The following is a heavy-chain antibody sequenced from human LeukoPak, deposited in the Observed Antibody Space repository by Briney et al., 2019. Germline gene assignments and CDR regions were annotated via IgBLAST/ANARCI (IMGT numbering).Heavy chain of an antibody. CDR3: AKLLLWFGENWFAP. D-gene: IGHD3-10*01. Sequence: GGSLSLSCAASGFTFSSYAMSWVRQAPGKGLEWVSAISGSGGSTYYADSVKGRFTISRDNSKHTLYLQMNSLRAEDTAVYYCAKLLLWFGENWFAPWGQGTLVTVSS. CDR1: GFTFSSYA. J-gene: IGHJ5*02. CDR2: ISGSGGST. V-gene: IGHV3-23*01.